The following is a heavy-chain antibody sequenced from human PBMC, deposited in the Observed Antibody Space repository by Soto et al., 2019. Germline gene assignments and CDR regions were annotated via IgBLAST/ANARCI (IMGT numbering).Heavy chain of an antibody. Sequence: GGSLRLSCAASGFTFSSYAMHWVRQAPGKGLEWVAVISYDGSNKYYADSVKGRFTISRDSSKNTLYLQMNSLRAEDTAVYYCARGRPGGIIISPGGFDIWGQGTMVTVSS. CDR1: GFTFSSYA. V-gene: IGHV3-30-3*01. CDR2: ISYDGSNK. J-gene: IGHJ3*02. CDR3: ARGRPGGIIISPGGFDI. D-gene: IGHD3-3*01.